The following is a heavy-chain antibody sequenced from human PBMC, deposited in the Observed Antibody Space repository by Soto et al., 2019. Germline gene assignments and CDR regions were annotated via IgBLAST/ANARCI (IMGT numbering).Heavy chain of an antibody. Sequence: YLGISGAAAGFRVDDYGMYVVRQAPGKGLEWIAGISRDSRSISYGASMKGRFTISRDNAKKSLYLQLKILRADDTAFYYCVKDALTTVAYYFDYWGQGALVT. CDR2: ISRDSRSI. J-gene: IGHJ4*02. CDR3: VKDALTTVAYYFDY. CDR1: GFRVDDYG. D-gene: IGHD4-17*01. V-gene: IGHV3-9*01.